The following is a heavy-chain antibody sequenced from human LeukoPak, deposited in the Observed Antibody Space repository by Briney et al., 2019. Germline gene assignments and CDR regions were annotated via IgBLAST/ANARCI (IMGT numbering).Heavy chain of an antibody. CDR1: GFTFSSYA. Sequence: GGSLRLSCAASGFTFSSYAMSWVRQAPGKGLEWVSAISGSGGSTCYADSVKGRFTISRDNAKNSLYLQMNSLRAEDTAVYYCARSLYSSGWYWGQGTLVTVSS. CDR3: ARSLYSSGWY. CDR2: ISGSGGST. J-gene: IGHJ4*02. V-gene: IGHV3-23*01. D-gene: IGHD6-19*01.